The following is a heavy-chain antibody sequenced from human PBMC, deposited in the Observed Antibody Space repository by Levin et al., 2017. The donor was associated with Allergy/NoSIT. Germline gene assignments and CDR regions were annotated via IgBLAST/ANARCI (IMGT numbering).Heavy chain of an antibody. J-gene: IGHJ4*02. CDR1: GYSFTSYW. Sequence: VASVKVSCKGSGYSFTSYWISWVRQMPGKGLEWMGRIDPSDSYTNYSPSFQGHVTISADKSISTAYLQWSSLKASDTAMYYCARLTLLKQWLKREDYWGQGTLVTVSS. D-gene: IGHD6-19*01. CDR2: IDPSDSYT. V-gene: IGHV5-10-1*01. CDR3: ARLTLLKQWLKREDY.